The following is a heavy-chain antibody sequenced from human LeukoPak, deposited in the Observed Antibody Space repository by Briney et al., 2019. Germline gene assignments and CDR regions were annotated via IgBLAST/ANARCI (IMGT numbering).Heavy chain of an antibody. D-gene: IGHD1-14*01. CDR1: GGTFSSYA. J-gene: IGHJ6*02. CDR3: ARDLGGRPQEPYYYYGMDV. Sequence: SVKVSCKASGGTFSSYAISWVRQAPGQGLEWMGGIIPILGTANYAQKFQGRVTITADESTSTAYMELSSLRSEDTAVYYCARDLGGRPQEPYYYYGMDVWGQGTTVTVSS. CDR2: IIPILGTA. V-gene: IGHV1-69*13.